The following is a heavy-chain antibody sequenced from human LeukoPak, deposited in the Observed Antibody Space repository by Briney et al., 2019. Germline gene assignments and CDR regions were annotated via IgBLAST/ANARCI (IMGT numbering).Heavy chain of an antibody. J-gene: IGHJ4*02. CDR2: IYYSGST. CDR3: PSSPGIAAAGTNY. Sequence: SQTLSLTCTVSGGSISSGDYYWSWIRQPPGKGREWIGYIYYSGSTYYNPSLKSRVTIRVDTSKNQFSLKLSSMIDADTPVYYSPSSPGIAAAGTNYRGQGTLVTVSS. D-gene: IGHD6-13*01. CDR1: GGSISSGDYY. V-gene: IGHV4-30-4*08.